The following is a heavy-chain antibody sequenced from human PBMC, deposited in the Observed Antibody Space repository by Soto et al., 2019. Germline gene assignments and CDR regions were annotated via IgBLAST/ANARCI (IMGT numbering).Heavy chain of an antibody. CDR1: GGTFSSYT. D-gene: IGHD4-17*01. J-gene: IGHJ5*02. Sequence: SVKVSCKASGGTFSSYTISWVRQAPGQGLEWMGRIIPILGIANYAQKFQGRVTITADKSTSTAYMELSSLRSEDTAVYYCARDPANYGDYPTSIDPWGQGTLVTVSS. CDR2: IIPILGIA. V-gene: IGHV1-69*04. CDR3: ARDPANYGDYPTSIDP.